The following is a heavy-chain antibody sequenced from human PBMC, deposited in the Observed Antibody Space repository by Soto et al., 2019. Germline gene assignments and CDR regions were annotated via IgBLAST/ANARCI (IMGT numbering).Heavy chain of an antibody. CDR3: ARGTSVDY. CDR1: GYTFASYG. V-gene: IGHV1-18*04. D-gene: IGHD6-6*01. CDR2: ISGLDGNT. Sequence: QVQLVQSGPEVKRPGASVKVSCKASGYTFASYGISWVRQAPGQGLEWMGWISGLDGNTQYAQKFQVRVTLTTDTSTDTAYMELMSLRSDDTAVYYCARGTSVDYWGQGTLVTVSS. J-gene: IGHJ4*02.